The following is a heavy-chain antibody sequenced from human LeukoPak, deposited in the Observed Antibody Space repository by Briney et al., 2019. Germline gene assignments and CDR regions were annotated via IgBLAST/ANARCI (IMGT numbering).Heavy chain of an antibody. Sequence: SETLSLTCTVSGGSMRNYYWSCIRQPPGKLLEWIGYIYYSGSTKYNPSLQSRVTISVATSKNQFSLKLSSVTAADTAVYYCARLVAANYFDYWGQGTLVTVSS. CDR2: IYYSGST. D-gene: IGHD5-12*01. CDR3: ARLVAANYFDY. V-gene: IGHV4-59*08. CDR1: GGSMRNYY. J-gene: IGHJ4*02.